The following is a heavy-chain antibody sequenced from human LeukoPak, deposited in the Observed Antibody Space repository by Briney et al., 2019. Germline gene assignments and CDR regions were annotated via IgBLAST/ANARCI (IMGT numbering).Heavy chain of an antibody. CDR1: GLTFSGAW. D-gene: IGHD1-26*01. CDR3: SRDGSYKLDY. V-gene: IGHV3-74*01. J-gene: IGHJ4*02. CDR2: MNSDGTAT. Sequence: LGGTLRLSCAASGLTFSGAWMHWVPQPPGKGLVESTRMNSDGTATYSASAPGRFTISRDNAKNTLYLQMNNLRACDTGIFYCSRDGSYKLDYWGQGALVTVSS.